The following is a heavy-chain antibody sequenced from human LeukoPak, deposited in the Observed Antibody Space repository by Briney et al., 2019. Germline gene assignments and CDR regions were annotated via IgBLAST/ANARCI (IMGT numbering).Heavy chain of an antibody. D-gene: IGHD2-21*02. V-gene: IGHV4-38-2*02. CDR1: GYSISSGYY. Sequence: SETLSLTCTVPGYSISSGYYWGWIRQSPGKGLEWIGSIYHGGSTYYNPSLRSRVIVSVDTSKNHFSLKMSSVTAADTAVYYCARDLASCAGDCYSDGFDYWGQGALVTVSS. CDR3: ARDLASCAGDCYSDGFDY. CDR2: IYHGGST. J-gene: IGHJ4*02.